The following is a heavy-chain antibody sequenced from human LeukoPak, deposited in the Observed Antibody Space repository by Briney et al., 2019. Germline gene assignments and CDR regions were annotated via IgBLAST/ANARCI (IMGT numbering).Heavy chain of an antibody. D-gene: IGHD5-18*01. CDR3: ARGFAYSYAQYYYYYGMDV. CDR2: INHSGST. Sequence: PSETLPLTCAVYGGSFSGYYWSWIRQPPGKGLEWIGEINHSGSTNYNPSLKSRVTISVDTSKNQFSLKLSSVTAADTAVYYCARGFAYSYAQYYYYYGMDVWGQGTTVTVSS. CDR1: GGSFSGYY. V-gene: IGHV4-34*01. J-gene: IGHJ6*02.